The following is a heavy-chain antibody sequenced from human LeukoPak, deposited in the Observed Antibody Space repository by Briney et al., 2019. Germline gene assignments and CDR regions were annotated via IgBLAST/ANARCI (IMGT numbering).Heavy chain of an antibody. D-gene: IGHD1-14*01. Sequence: GGSLRLSCAASGFTFDDYAMHWVRQAPGKGLEWVSGISWNSGSIGYADSVKGRFTISRDNAKNSLYLQMNSLRAEDTALYYCAKERFPISVSKYPGNAFDIWGQGTMVTVSS. V-gene: IGHV3-9*01. J-gene: IGHJ3*02. CDR3: AKERFPISVSKYPGNAFDI. CDR2: ISWNSGSI. CDR1: GFTFDDYA.